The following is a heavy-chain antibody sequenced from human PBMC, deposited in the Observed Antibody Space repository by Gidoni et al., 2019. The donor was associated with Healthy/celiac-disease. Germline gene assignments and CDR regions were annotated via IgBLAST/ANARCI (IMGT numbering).Heavy chain of an antibody. J-gene: IGHJ4*02. D-gene: IGHD3-3*01. CDR1: GFIFSSYG. V-gene: IGHV3-23*01. CDR2: ISGSGGST. CDR3: AKEVLRFLEWLSPSDY. Sequence: EVQLLESGGVLVQPGGSLRLSCAASGFIFSSYGMSWVRQAPGKGLEWVSAISGSGGSTYYADSVKGRFTISRDNSKNTLYLQMNSLRAEDTAVYYCAKEVLRFLEWLSPSDYWGQGTLVTVSS.